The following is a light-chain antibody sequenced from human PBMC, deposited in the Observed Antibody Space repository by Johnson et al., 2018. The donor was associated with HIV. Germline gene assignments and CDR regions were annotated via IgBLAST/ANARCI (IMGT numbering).Light chain of an antibody. CDR1: SSNIGNNY. V-gene: IGLV1-51*02. CDR2: ENN. CDR3: EIWHSSLSAGGV. Sequence: QSVLTQPPSVSAAPGQKVTISCSGSSSNIGNNYVSWYQQLPGTAPKLLIYENNKRPSGIPDRFSGSKSATSATLGITGLQPGDAADYYCEIWHSSLSAGGVFGTGTKVTVL. J-gene: IGLJ1*01.